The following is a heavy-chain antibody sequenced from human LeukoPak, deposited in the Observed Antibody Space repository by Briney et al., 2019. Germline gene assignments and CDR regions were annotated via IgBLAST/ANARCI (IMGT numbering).Heavy chain of an antibody. Sequence: GASVKVSCKASGYTLTSYGISWVRQAPGQGLEWMGWISAYNGNTNYAQKLQGRVTMTTDTSTSTAYMELRSLRSDDTAVYYCARIVGAAPLLYYYYYMDVWGKGTTVTVSS. D-gene: IGHD1-26*01. CDR2: ISAYNGNT. CDR3: ARIVGAAPLLYYYYYMDV. CDR1: GYTLTSYG. J-gene: IGHJ6*03. V-gene: IGHV1-18*01.